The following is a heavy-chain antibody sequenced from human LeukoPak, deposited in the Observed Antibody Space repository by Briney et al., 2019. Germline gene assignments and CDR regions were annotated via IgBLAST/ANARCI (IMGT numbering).Heavy chain of an antibody. CDR1: GYTFTSYD. CDR3: ARAGSGVYYYYYYMDV. V-gene: IGHV1-8*01. CDR2: MNPNSGNT. Sequence: ASVKVSCKASGYTFTSYDINWVRQATGQGLEWMGWMNPNSGNTGYAQKFQGRVTMTRNTSISTAYMELSSLRSEDTAVYYCARAGSGVYYYYYYMDVWGKGTTVTISS. J-gene: IGHJ6*03. D-gene: IGHD3-10*01.